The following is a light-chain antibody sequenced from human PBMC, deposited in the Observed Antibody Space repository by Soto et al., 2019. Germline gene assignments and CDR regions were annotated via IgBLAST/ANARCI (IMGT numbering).Light chain of an antibody. Sequence: EIVLTQSPGTLSLSPGERATLSCRASQNLSSGYLAWYQQKPGQAPRILIYAASSRATGIPDRFSGSGSGTDFSLTISRLEPEDFAVYYCQQYDTSPRTFGQGTKVET. CDR1: QNLSSGY. V-gene: IGKV3-20*01. CDR3: QQYDTSPRT. J-gene: IGKJ1*01. CDR2: AAS.